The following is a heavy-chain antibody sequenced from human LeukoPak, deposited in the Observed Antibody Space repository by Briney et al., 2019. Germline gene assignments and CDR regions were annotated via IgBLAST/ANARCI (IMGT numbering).Heavy chain of an antibody. CDR3: ARLRGYSYGPFDY. V-gene: IGHV4-31*03. CDR2: IYYSGST. D-gene: IGHD5-18*01. CDR1: GGSISSGGYY. Sequence: PSETLSLTCTVSGGSISSGGYYWSWIRQHPGKGLEWIGYIYYSGSTYYNPSLKSRVTISVDTSKNQFSLRLSSVTAADTAVYYCARLRGYSYGPFDYWGQGTLVTVSS. J-gene: IGHJ4*02.